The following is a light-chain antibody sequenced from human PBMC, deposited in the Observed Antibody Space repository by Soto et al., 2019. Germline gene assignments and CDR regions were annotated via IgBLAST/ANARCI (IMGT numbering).Light chain of an antibody. CDR1: KLGEKF. Sequence: SYELTQSPSVSVSPGQTVSISCSGDKLGEKFVCWYQQRPGQSPVLIIFKDNERPSGIPDRFSASNSGNTATLTISGAQAKDEADYYCQAWDGIAVFGGGTKVTVL. V-gene: IGLV3-1*01. J-gene: IGLJ2*01. CDR3: QAWDGIAV. CDR2: KDN.